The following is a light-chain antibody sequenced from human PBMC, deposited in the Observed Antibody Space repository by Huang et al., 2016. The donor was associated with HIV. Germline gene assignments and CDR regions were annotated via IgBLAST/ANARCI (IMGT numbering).Light chain of an antibody. CDR1: QSVSSN. V-gene: IGKV3-15*01. J-gene: IGKJ4*01. CDR3: QQYKDWPPVT. Sequence: EIVMTQSPATLSVSPGERATLSCRASQSVSSNLAWYQQKAGQTPRLLIYGASTRATGIPARFSGSGSATEFTLTISGLQSEDSAIYYCQQYKDWPPVTFGGGTKVEIK. CDR2: GAS.